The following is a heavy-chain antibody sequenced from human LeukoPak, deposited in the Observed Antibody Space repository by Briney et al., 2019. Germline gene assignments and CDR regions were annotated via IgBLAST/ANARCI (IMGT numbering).Heavy chain of an antibody. V-gene: IGHV3-33*03. CDR2: IWYDGSNK. D-gene: IGHD1-26*01. CDR1: GFTFSNYG. Sequence: GGSLRLSCAASGFTFSNYGMHWVRQAPGKGLEWVALIWYDGSNKFYADSVKGRFTISRDNSRGTLYLRMSSLRAEDTAMYYCAKDYSGSYQYFQHWGQGTLVTVSA. J-gene: IGHJ1*01. CDR3: AKDYSGSYQYFQH.